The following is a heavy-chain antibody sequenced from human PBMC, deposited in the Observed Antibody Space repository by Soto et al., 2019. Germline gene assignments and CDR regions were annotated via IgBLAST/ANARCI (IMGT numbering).Heavy chain of an antibody. J-gene: IGHJ6*02. CDR1: GDSITAYY. V-gene: IGHV4-59*01. D-gene: IGHD3-10*01. CDR3: ARYKGGEFLKGSGIYD. CDR2: IYHNGET. Sequence: QMQLQESGTGLVKPSETLSLICSVSGDSITAYYLSWLRQSPGNELEWICYIYHNGETNYNPSLKRRVTIPPDTAKPQFSLRLSSEPAADTGVYYCARYKGGEFLKGSGIYDRGHGTTIIVSS.